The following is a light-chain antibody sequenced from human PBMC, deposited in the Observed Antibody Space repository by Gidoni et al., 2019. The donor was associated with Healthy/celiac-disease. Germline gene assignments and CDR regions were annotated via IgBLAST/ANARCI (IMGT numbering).Light chain of an antibody. J-gene: IGKJ5*01. V-gene: IGKV1-33*01. Sequence: DIQMTQSPSSLSASVGDRATITCQASQDISNYLNWYQQKPGKAPKLLIYDASNLETGVPSRFSGSGSGTDFTFTISSLQPEDIATYYCQQYDNLSSCGQGTRLEIK. CDR1: QDISNY. CDR2: DAS. CDR3: QQYDNLSS.